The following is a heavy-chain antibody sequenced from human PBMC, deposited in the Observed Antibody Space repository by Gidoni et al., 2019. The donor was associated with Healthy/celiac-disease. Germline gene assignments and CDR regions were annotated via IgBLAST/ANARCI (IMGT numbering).Heavy chain of an antibody. D-gene: IGHD6-13*01. CDR2: ISSSSSYI. J-gene: IGHJ6*02. V-gene: IGHV3-21*01. Sequence: EVQLVESGGGLVKPGGSLRLSCAASGFTFSSYSMNWVRQAPGKGLEWVSSISSSSSYIYYADSVKGRFTISRDNAKNSLYLQMNSLRAEDTAVYYCASLGPYSSSPADWEYYYYYGMDVWGQGTTVTVSS. CDR1: GFTFSSYS. CDR3: ASLGPYSSSPADWEYYYYYGMDV.